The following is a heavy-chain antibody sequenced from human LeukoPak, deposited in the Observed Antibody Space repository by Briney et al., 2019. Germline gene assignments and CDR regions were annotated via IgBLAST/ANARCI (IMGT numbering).Heavy chain of an antibody. Sequence: SETLSLTCTVSGGSISSYYWSWIRQPPGKGLEWIGYIYYSGSTNYNPSLKSRVTISVDTSKNQFSLKLSSVTAADTAVYYCARHLKKYYYYGMDVWGQGTTVTVSS. CDR1: GGSISSYY. V-gene: IGHV4-59*08. CDR3: ARHLKKYYYYGMDV. CDR2: IYYSGST. J-gene: IGHJ6*02.